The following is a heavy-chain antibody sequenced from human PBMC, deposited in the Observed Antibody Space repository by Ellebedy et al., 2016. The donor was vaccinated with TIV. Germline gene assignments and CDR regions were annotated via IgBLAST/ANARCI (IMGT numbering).Heavy chain of an antibody. V-gene: IGHV3-74*01. Sequence: GGSLRLSCAASGFTFSRYWMHWVRRAPGKGLVWVSRIYNDGSSTSYADSVKGRFTISRDNAKNTLYLQMNSLRAEDTAVYYCARLGLGRDAFDIWGQGIMVTVSS. J-gene: IGHJ3*02. CDR3: ARLGLGRDAFDI. CDR2: IYNDGSST. CDR1: GFTFSRYW. D-gene: IGHD3-10*01.